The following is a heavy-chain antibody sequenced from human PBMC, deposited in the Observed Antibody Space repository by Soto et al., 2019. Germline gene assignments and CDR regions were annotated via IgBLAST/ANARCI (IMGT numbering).Heavy chain of an antibody. Sequence: PGGSLRLSCAASGFTFSDYYMSWIRQAPGKGLEWVSYISSSGSTIYYADSVKGRFTISRDNAKNSLYLQMNSLRAEDTAVYYCVRYCSGGSCPDAFDIWGQGTMVTVSS. CDR1: GFTFSDYY. CDR2: ISSSGSTI. J-gene: IGHJ3*02. D-gene: IGHD2-15*01. V-gene: IGHV3-11*01. CDR3: VRYCSGGSCPDAFDI.